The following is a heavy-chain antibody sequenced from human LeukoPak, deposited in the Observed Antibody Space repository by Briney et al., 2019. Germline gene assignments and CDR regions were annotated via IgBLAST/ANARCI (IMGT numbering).Heavy chain of an antibody. D-gene: IGHD6-19*01. J-gene: IGHJ4*02. CDR3: ARDGKWLEQGDS. CDR1: GGSISSSSYY. V-gene: IGHV4-39*07. Sequence: PSETLSLTCTVSGGSISSSSYYWAWIRQPPGKGLEWIGSIYYSGSTYYNPSLKSRVTISVDTSKNQFSLKLSSVTAADTAVYYCARDGKWLEQGDSWGQGSLVTVSS. CDR2: IYYSGST.